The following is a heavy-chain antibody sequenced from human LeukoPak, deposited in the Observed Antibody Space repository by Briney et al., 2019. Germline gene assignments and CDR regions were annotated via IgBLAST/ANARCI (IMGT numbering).Heavy chain of an antibody. CDR3: ARDLGHRIAAAGPNLDY. V-gene: IGHV1-18*04. D-gene: IGHD6-13*01. J-gene: IGHJ4*02. Sequence: ASVKVSCKTSGYTFTSYYIHWVRQAPGQGLEWMGWISAYNGNTNYEQKFQGRVTMTTDTSTSTAYMELRSLRSDDTAVYYCARDLGHRIAAAGPNLDYWGQGTLVTVSS. CDR1: GYTFTSYY. CDR2: ISAYNGNT.